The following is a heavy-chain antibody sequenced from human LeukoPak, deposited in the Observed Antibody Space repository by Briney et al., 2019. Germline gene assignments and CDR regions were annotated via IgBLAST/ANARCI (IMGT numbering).Heavy chain of an antibody. J-gene: IGHJ4*02. CDR2: ISSSSTTA. CDR3: AKDISSRAAGNFDY. CDR1: GFTFSSYS. D-gene: IGHD6-25*01. Sequence: GGSLRLSCGASGFTFSSYSVNWVRQAPGKELEWVSYISSSSTTAYYGDSVKGRFTISRDNAKNSLYLYMNSLRAEDTAVYYCAKDISSRAAGNFDYWGQGTLVTVSS. V-gene: IGHV3-48*01.